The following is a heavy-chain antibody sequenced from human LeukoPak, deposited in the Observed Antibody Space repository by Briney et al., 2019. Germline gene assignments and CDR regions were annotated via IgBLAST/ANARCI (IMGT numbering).Heavy chain of an antibody. V-gene: IGHV4-34*01. J-gene: IGHJ6*02. CDR2: INHSGST. CDR1: GGSFSGYY. Sequence: PSETLSLTCAVYGGSFSGYYWSWIRHPPGKGLEWIGDINHSGSTNYNPSLKSRVTISVDTSKNQFALKLSSVTAADTAVYYCARGDDSNYYYYGMDVWGQGTTVTVSS. CDR3: ARGDDSNYYYYGMDV. D-gene: IGHD4-11*01.